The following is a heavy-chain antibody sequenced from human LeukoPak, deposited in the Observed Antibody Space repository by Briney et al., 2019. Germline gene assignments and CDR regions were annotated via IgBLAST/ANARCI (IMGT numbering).Heavy chain of an antibody. CDR2: ISSSGNTI. D-gene: IGHD1-26*01. CDR3: AKPSGSGVDY. J-gene: IGHJ4*01. Sequence: GGSLRLSCAASGFTFSSYEMNWVRQAPGKGLEWVSYISSSGNTIHYADSVKGRFTISRDNSKNTLYLQMNSVRSEDTALYYCAKPSGSGVDYWGQGTRVTVSS. V-gene: IGHV3-48*03. CDR1: GFTFSSYE.